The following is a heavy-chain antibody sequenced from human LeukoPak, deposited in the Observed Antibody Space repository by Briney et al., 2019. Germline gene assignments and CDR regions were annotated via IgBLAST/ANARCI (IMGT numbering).Heavy chain of an antibody. J-gene: IGHJ5*02. Sequence: PSETLSLTCTVSGVSISSDYWSWIRLPPGKGLEWIGYIYYSGSSNYNPSLKSRVTMSVDTSKNQFSLKLSSVTAADTAVYYCARRLRQNLFDPWGQGTLVTVSS. CDR1: GVSISSDY. V-gene: IGHV4-59*08. CDR2: IYYSGSS. CDR3: ARRLRQNLFDP. D-gene: IGHD4-17*01.